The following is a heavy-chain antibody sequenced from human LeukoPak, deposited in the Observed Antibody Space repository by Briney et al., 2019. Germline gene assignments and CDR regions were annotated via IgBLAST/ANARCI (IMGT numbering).Heavy chain of an antibody. D-gene: IGHD3-9*01. V-gene: IGHV4-34*01. Sequence: PSETLSLTCAVYGGSFSGYYWSWIRQPPGKGLEWIGEINHSGSTNYNPSLKSRVTISVDTSKNQFSLKLSSVTPADTAVYYCARGPSSLRYFDWILSEGDAFDIWGQGTMLTVSS. CDR1: GGSFSGYY. CDR2: INHSGST. J-gene: IGHJ3*02. CDR3: ARGPSSLRYFDWILSEGDAFDI.